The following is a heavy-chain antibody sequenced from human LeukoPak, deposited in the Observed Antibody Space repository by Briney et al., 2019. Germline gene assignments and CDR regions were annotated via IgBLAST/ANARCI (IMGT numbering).Heavy chain of an antibody. CDR1: GYTFTDYY. CDR2: INPHSGGT. V-gene: IGHV1-2*02. Sequence: ASVTVSCKASGYTFTDYYMHWVRQAPGQGLEWMGWINPHSGGTNYAQKFQGRVTMTRDTSISTVYMEVSRLRSDDMAVYYCARDSSYSSSLYYFEYWGQGTLVTVSS. J-gene: IGHJ4*02. CDR3: ARDSSYSSSLYYFEY. D-gene: IGHD6-6*01.